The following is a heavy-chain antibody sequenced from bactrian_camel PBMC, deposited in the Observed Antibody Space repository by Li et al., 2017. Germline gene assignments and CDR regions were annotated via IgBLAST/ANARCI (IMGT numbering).Heavy chain of an antibody. J-gene: IGHJ4*01. V-gene: IGHV3S57*01. CDR1: GGTNIRRR. Sequence: VQLVESGGGSVQAGGSLRLPCSASGGTNIRRRMGWYRQAPGNECELVSDISKDDGAYYANSVKGRFTITQTGNTVYLQINSLKVEDTAVYYCAAGSFLLRRATCHGSNYYWGQGTQVTVS. D-gene: IGHD2*01. CDR2: ISKDDGA. CDR3: AAGSFLLRRATCHGSNYY.